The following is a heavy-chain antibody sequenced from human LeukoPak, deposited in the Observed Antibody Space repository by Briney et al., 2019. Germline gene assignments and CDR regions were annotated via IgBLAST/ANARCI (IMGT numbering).Heavy chain of an antibody. V-gene: IGHV4-39*07. Sequence: PSETLSLTCTVSGGSISSSSYYWSWIRQPPGKGLEWIGEINHSGSTNYNPSLKSRVTISVDTSKTQFSLKLTSVTAADTAVYYCATIRSRKWGFDYWGQGTLVTVSS. CDR3: ATIRSRKWGFDY. CDR1: GGSISSSSYY. J-gene: IGHJ4*02. D-gene: IGHD1-26*01. CDR2: INHSGST.